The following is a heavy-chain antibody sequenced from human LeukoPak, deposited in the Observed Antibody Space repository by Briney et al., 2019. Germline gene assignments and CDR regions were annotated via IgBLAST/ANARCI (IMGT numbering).Heavy chain of an antibody. CDR2: IYYSGST. CDR3: ARALQCGDGAFDI. V-gene: IGHV4-59*08. D-gene: IGHD4-11*01. Sequence: SETLSLTCTVSGGSISSYYWRWIRQPPGKGLEWIGYIYYSGSTNYNPSLKSRVTIAVDTSKNQFSLKLSVVTAADTAGYYCARALQCGDGAFDIWGQGTMVTVS. J-gene: IGHJ3*02. CDR1: GGSISSYY.